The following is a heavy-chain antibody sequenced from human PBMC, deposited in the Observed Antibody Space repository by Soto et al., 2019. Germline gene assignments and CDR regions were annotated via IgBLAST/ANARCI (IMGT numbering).Heavy chain of an antibody. Sequence: SETLSLTCNVSGASVSHGYWSWIRQPPGKGLEWIGYIYYSGSTNYNPSLKSRATISVDTSKNQFSLKLSSVTAADTAVYYCARVVDVAAAGNWFDPWGQGTLVTSPQ. V-gene: IGHV4-59*02. CDR3: ARVVDVAAAGNWFDP. CDR1: GASVSHGY. J-gene: IGHJ5*02. D-gene: IGHD6-13*01. CDR2: IYYSGST.